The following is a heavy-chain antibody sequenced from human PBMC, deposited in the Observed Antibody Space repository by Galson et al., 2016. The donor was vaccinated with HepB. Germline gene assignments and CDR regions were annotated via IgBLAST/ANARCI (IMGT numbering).Heavy chain of an antibody. D-gene: IGHD3/OR15-3a*01. CDR2: VSGSGGAT. CDR3: ARGGLGETGQLDY. V-gene: IGHV3-23*01. CDR1: GFTFSSYA. Sequence: SLRLSCAASGFTFSSYAMTWVRQSPGEGLEYVSSVSGSGGATFYADSVKGRFTISRDNSKNTLYLQMNSLRAEDSALYYCARGGLGETGQLDYWGQGTLVTVSS. J-gene: IGHJ4*02.